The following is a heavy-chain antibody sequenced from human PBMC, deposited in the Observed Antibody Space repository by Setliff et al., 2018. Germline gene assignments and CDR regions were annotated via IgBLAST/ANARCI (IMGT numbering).Heavy chain of an antibody. Sequence: SVKVSCKTSAYTFSGYYIHWVRQAPGQGLEWMGRIIPVLRTAKYAQKFQGRVTISADEFTTTAYMEVNSLRSEDTAVYYCARDTRDKHDRSGYYLSFDYWGQGTLVTVSS. CDR1: AYTFSGYY. CDR3: ARDTRDKHDRSGYYLSFDY. CDR2: IIPVLRTA. V-gene: IGHV1-69*11. D-gene: IGHD3-22*01. J-gene: IGHJ4*02.